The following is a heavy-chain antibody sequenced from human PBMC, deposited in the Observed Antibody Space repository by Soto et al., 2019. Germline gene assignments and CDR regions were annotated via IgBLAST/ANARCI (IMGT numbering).Heavy chain of an antibody. Sequence: EMQLLESGGGLVQPGGSLRLSCVASGFPFSNYFMDWVRQVPGKGLEWVSVISGGGDKIQYGESVRGRFTISRDNSKNTLYLQMNSLRGDDTAVYYCAKDLHWDERDVWGEGTTVTVSS. D-gene: IGHD1-1*01. V-gene: IGHV3-23*01. CDR3: AKDLHWDERDV. CDR1: GFPFSNYF. J-gene: IGHJ6*04. CDR2: ISGGGDKI.